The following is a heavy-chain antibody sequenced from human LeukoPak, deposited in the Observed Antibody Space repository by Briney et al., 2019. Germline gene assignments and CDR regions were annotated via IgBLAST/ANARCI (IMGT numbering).Heavy chain of an antibody. CDR2: IRYDGSNK. D-gene: IGHD2-15*01. V-gene: IGHV3-30*02. Sequence: GGSLRLSCAASGFTFSSYGMHRVRQAPGKGLEWVAFIRYDGSNKYYADSVKGRFTISRDNSKNTLYLQMNSLRAEDTAVYYCAKPGYCSGGSCRYYFDYWGQGTLVTVSS. J-gene: IGHJ4*02. CDR3: AKPGYCSGGSCRYYFDY. CDR1: GFTFSSYG.